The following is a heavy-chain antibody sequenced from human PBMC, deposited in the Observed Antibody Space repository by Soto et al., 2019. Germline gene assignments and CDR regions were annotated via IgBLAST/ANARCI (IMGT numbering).Heavy chain of an antibody. Sequence: QVQLVQSGAEVKKPGSSVKVSCKASGGTFSSYAISWVRQAPGQGLEWMGGIIPIFGTANHAQKFQGRVTITADESTGTAYMEVSSVRSEGSAVYYCARLGHCSSTSCYVYYYYGMDVWGQGTTVTVSS. CDR1: GGTFSSYA. J-gene: IGHJ6*02. CDR2: IIPIFGTA. CDR3: ARLGHCSSTSCYVYYYYGMDV. D-gene: IGHD2-2*01. V-gene: IGHV1-69*01.